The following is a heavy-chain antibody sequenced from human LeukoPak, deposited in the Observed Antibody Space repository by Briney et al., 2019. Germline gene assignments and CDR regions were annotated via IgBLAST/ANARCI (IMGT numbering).Heavy chain of an antibody. J-gene: IGHJ3*02. Sequence: PGESLKISCKGSGYRFTSYWIGWVRQMPGKGLEWMEIIYPGDSDTRYSPSFQGQVTISADKSISTAYLQWSSLKASDTAMYYCASGKYYDILTGYPRAFDIWGQGTMVTVSS. CDR1: GYRFTSYW. V-gene: IGHV5-51*01. CDR3: ASGKYYDILTGYPRAFDI. CDR2: IYPGDSDT. D-gene: IGHD3-9*01.